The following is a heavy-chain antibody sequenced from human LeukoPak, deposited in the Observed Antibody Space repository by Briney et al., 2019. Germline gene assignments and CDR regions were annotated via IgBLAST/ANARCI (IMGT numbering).Heavy chain of an antibody. V-gene: IGHV1-2*02. CDR1: GYTFTDYF. D-gene: IGHD1-26*01. Sequence: GASVKVSCKASGYTFTDYFMHWVRQVPGQGLEWMGCINVYIGGAHYAQKFQDRLSMTRDTSINTAYMELSSLRSDDTAVYYCARGGIVGAPSSFFDWGQGTLVTVSS. CDR3: ARGGIVGAPSSFFD. CDR2: INVYIGGA. J-gene: IGHJ4*02.